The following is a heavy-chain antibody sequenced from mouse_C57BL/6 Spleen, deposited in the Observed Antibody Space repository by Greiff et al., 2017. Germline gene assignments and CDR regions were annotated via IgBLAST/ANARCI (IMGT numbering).Heavy chain of an antibody. D-gene: IGHD2-4*01. CDR3: ARKDYDYDGY. Sequence: QVHVKQSGPELVKPGASVKLSCKASGYTFTSYDINWVKQRPGQGLEWIGWIYPRDGSTKYNEKFKGKATLTVDTSSSTAYMELHSLTSEDSAVYFCARKDYDYDGYWGQGTTLTVSS. J-gene: IGHJ2*01. CDR1: GYTFTSYD. CDR2: IYPRDGST. V-gene: IGHV1-85*01.